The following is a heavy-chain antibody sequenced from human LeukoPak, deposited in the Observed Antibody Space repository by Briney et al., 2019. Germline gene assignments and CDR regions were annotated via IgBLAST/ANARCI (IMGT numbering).Heavy chain of an antibody. CDR1: GFTFSSYA. V-gene: IGHV3-23*01. Sequence: GGSLRLSCAASGFTFSSYAVSWVRQAPGKGLEWVSSISDSGGSTYYADSVKGRFTISRDNSKNTLYLQMNSLRAEDTAVYYCAKGAYCTDGVCYAGGYNWFDPWGQGTLVTVSS. D-gene: IGHD2-8*01. CDR2: ISDSGGST. CDR3: AKGAYCTDGVCYAGGYNWFDP. J-gene: IGHJ5*02.